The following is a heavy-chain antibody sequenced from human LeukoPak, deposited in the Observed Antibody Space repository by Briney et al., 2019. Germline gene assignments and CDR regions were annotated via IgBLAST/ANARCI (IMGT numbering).Heavy chain of an antibody. CDR3: ARDHYDSSGPAYFDY. CDR1: GFTFSSYS. CDR2: ISSSSSTI. Sequence: GGSLRLSCAASGFTFSSYSMNWVRQAPGKGLEWVSYISSSSSTIYYADSVKGRFTIPRDNAKNSLYLQMNSLRAEDTAVYYCARDHYDSSGPAYFDYWGQGTLVTVSS. J-gene: IGHJ4*02. V-gene: IGHV3-48*04. D-gene: IGHD3-22*01.